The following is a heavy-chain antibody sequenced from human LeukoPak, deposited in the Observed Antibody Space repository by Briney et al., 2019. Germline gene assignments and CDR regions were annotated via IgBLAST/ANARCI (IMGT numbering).Heavy chain of an antibody. D-gene: IGHD6-13*01. CDR3: ARGGSVEAAAGSDAFDI. CDR1: GGSFSGYY. CDR2: INHSGST. J-gene: IGHJ3*02. Sequence: SETPSLTCAVYGGSFSGYYWSWIRQPPGKGLEWIGEINHSGSTNYNPSLKSRVTISVDTSKNQFSLKLSSVTAADTAVCYCARGGSVEAAAGSDAFDIWGQGTMVTVSS. V-gene: IGHV4-34*01.